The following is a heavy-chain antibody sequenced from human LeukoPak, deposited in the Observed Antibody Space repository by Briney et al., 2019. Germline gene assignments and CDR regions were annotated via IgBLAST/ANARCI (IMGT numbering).Heavy chain of an antibody. V-gene: IGHV3-74*03. CDR3: AREASDYYDSSGYYSFDY. D-gene: IGHD3-22*01. CDR1: GFTFSNYW. CDR2: INRDGSTT. J-gene: IGHJ4*02. Sequence: PGGSLRLSCAASGFTFSNYWVHWVRQAPGKGLVWVSRINRDGSTTKYADSVKGRFTVSRDNAKNTLNLQMNSLRAEDTAVYYCAREASDYYDSSGYYSFDYWGQGTLVTVSS.